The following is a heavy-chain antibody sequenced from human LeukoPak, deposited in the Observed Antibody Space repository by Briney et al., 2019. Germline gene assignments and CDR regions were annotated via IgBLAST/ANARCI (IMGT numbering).Heavy chain of an antibody. CDR1: GGSISSSSYY. Sequence: SETLSLTCTVSGGSISSSSYYWGWIRQPPGKGLEWIGSIYYSGSTYYNPSLKSRVTISVDTSKNQFSLKLSSVTAADTAVYYCARDSSSGWPYYYYMDVWGKGTTVTVSS. V-gene: IGHV4-39*07. D-gene: IGHD6-19*01. CDR2: IYYSGST. J-gene: IGHJ6*03. CDR3: ARDSSSGWPYYYYMDV.